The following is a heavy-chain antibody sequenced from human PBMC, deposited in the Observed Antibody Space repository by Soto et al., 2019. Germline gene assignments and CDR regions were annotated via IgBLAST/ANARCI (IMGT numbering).Heavy chain of an antibody. Sequence: EASVKVSCKASGGTFSSYTISWVRQAPGQGLEWMGRIIPILGIANYAQKFQGRVTITADKSTSTAYMELSSLRSEDTAVYYCASGYCSSTSCYKHYYYYGMDVWGQGTTVTVSS. CDR1: GGTFSSYT. J-gene: IGHJ6*02. D-gene: IGHD2-2*02. V-gene: IGHV1-69*02. CDR2: IIPILGIA. CDR3: ASGYCSSTSCYKHYYYYGMDV.